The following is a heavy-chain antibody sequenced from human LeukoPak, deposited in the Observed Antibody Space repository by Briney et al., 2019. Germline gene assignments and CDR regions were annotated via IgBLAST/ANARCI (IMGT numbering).Heavy chain of an antibody. CDR1: GFTFSSYS. CDR2: ISSSSSYI. J-gene: IGHJ4*02. Sequence: AGGSLRLSCAASGFTFSSYSMNWVRQAPGKGLKWVSSISSSSSYIYYADSVKGRFTISRDNAKNSLYLQMNSLRAGDTAVYYCARVAGYYDSSGYPYYFDYWGQGTLVTVSS. V-gene: IGHV3-21*01. CDR3: ARVAGYYDSSGYPYYFDY. D-gene: IGHD3-22*01.